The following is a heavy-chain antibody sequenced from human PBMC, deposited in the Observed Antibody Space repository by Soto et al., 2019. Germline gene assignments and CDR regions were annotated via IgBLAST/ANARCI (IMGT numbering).Heavy chain of an antibody. CDR1: GFTFSSYW. Sequence: GGSLRLSCAASGFTFSSYWMHWFRQAPGKGLMWVSRINSGGGTTTYADSVKGRFTISRDNAKNTLYLQMNGLRAEDTAVYYCASWFTYGNFDYCDYWGQGTQVTVSS. D-gene: IGHD3-10*01. J-gene: IGHJ4*02. CDR2: INSGGGTT. CDR3: ASWFTYGNFDYCDY. V-gene: IGHV3-74*01.